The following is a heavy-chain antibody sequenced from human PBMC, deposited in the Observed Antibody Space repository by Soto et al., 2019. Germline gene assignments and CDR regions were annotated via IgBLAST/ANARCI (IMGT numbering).Heavy chain of an antibody. Sequence: SAPTLVTAIQTLRLTCTLLGFSLRSRGVGVGWARQPPGKALEWLALIMWNDDNHYSPSLKSRLTITKDTSKNQVVLTMTNMDPVDTATFYCAPYLSGYYYVSGSSDVFDIWGQGTMVTVSS. CDR1: GFSLRSRGVG. CDR3: APYLSGYYYVSGSSDVFDI. V-gene: IGHV2-5*01. D-gene: IGHD3-10*02. J-gene: IGHJ3*02. CDR2: IMWNDDN.